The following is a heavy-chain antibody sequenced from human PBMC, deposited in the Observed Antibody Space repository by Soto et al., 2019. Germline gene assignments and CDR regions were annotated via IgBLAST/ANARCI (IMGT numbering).Heavy chain of an antibody. V-gene: IGHV1-3*01. D-gene: IGHD5-12*01. CDR2: INAGNGNT. J-gene: IGHJ6*02. CDR1: GYTFTSYA. CDR3: ARGVHVSYVDIVATISSYYYGMDV. Sequence: ASVKVSCKASGYTFTSYAMHWVRQAPGQRLEWMGWINAGNGNTKYSQKFQGRVTITRDTSASTAYMELGSLRSDDTAVYYCARGVHVSYVDIVATISSYYYGMDVWGQGTTVTVSS.